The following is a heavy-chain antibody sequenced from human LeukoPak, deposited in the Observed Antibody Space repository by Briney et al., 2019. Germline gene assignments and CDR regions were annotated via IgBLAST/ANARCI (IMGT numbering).Heavy chain of an antibody. V-gene: IGHV1-46*01. Sequence: GASVKVSCKASGYTLTSYYMHWVRQAPGQGLEWMGIINPSGGSTSYAQKFQGRVTMTRDTSTSTVYMELSSLRSEDTAVYYCASASITGTKLDYWGQGTLVTVSS. CDR3: ASASITGTKLDY. D-gene: IGHD1-7*01. J-gene: IGHJ4*02. CDR2: INPSGGST. CDR1: GYTLTSYY.